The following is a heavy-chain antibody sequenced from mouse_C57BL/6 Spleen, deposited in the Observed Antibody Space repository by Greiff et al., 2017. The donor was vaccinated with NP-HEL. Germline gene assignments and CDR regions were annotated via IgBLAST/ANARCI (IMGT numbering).Heavy chain of an antibody. Sequence: EVHLVESGGGLVKPGGSLKLSCAASGFTFSDYGMHWVRQAPEKGLEWVAYISSGSSTIYYADTVKGRFTISRDNAKNTLFLQMTSLRSEDTAMYYCARSGLGQGAMDYWGQGTSVTVSS. CDR1: GFTFSDYG. D-gene: IGHD3-3*01. V-gene: IGHV5-17*01. CDR2: ISSGSSTI. CDR3: ARSGLGQGAMDY. J-gene: IGHJ4*01.